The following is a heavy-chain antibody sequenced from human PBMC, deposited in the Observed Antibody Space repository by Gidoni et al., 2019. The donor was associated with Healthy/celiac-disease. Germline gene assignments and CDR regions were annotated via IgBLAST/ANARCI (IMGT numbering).Heavy chain of an antibody. Sequence: QVQLQQWGAGLLKPSETLSLTCAVYGGSFSGYYWSWIRQPPGKGLEWIGEINHSGSTNYNPSLKSRVTISVDTSKNQFSLKLSSVTAADTAVYYCARGGGSPNDYWGQGTLVTVSS. D-gene: IGHD1-26*01. J-gene: IGHJ4*02. CDR2: INHSGST. V-gene: IGHV4-34*01. CDR3: ARGGGSPNDY. CDR1: GGSFSGYY.